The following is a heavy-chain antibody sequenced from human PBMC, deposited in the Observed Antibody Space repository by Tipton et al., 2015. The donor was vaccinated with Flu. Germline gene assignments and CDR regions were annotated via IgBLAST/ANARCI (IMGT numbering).Heavy chain of an antibody. CDR2: INHGGSA. D-gene: IGHD3-3*01. J-gene: IGHJ6*02. V-gene: IGHV4-34*01. CDR1: GGSFSGYY. CDR3: ARAGRLRFLEWSIYPMDV. Sequence: GLVKPSETLSLTCGVYGGSFSGYYWNWIRQPPGKGLEWIGEINHGGSANYNPSLKSRVTISLDTSVNQFSLKVSSVTAADTAVYYCARAGRLRFLEWSIYPMDVWGQGTTVTVSS.